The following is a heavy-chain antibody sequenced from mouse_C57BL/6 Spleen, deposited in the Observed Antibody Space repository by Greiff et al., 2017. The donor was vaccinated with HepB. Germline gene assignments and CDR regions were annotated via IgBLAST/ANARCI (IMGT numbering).Heavy chain of an antibody. D-gene: IGHD1-1*01. CDR1: GYAFTNYL. J-gene: IGHJ2*01. CDR2: INPGSGGT. Sequence: VKLQESGAELVRPGTSVKVSCKASGYAFTNYLIEWVKQRPGQGLEWIGVINPGSGGTNYNEKFKGKATLTADKSSSTAYMQLSSLTSEDSAVYFCARRVLYYGSSYGDYWGQGTTLTVSS. V-gene: IGHV1-54*01. CDR3: ARRVLYYGSSYGDY.